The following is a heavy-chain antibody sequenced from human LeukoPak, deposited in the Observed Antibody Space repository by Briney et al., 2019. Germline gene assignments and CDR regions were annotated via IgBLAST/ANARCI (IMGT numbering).Heavy chain of an antibody. V-gene: IGHV3-11*04. CDR3: ATSFIGSPGTFDY. D-gene: IGHD6-13*01. J-gene: IGHJ4*02. CDR1: GCSFSDYY. CDR2: ISSSGSSI. Sequence: AGSLTLTCTASGCSFSDYYLNWIRQAPGKGLEWISYISSSGSSIYQADSVKGRFTISRDNAENSLSLQLDRLRAEDTAVYYCATSFIGSPGTFDYWGRGTLVTVSS.